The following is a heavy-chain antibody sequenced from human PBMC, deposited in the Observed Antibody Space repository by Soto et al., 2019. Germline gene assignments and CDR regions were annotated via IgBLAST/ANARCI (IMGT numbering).Heavy chain of an antibody. CDR1: DAAISSYY. J-gene: IGHJ4*02. V-gene: IGHV4-59*01. Sequence: SETRSLTCTVSDAAISSYYCNWIRHPPGKGLEWIGNMHYSRTTNYNPSLKSRVTTSVDTPKNQFSVKRSSVTAADTDVYYCSAGDQYWVQR. CDR3: SAGDQY. D-gene: IGHD7-27*01. CDR2: MHYSRTT.